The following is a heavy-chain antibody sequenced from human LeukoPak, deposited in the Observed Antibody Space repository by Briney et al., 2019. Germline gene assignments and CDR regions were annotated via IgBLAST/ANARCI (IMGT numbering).Heavy chain of an antibody. J-gene: IGHJ4*02. Sequence: GGSLRLSCAASGFTFSNYAVSWVRQAPGKGLEWVSAFSGSGVSTYYADSVKGRFTISRDNSKNTLYLQMNSLRAEDTAVYYCGAYDYIWGSYRYRLSDYWGQGTLVTVSS. D-gene: IGHD3-16*02. CDR1: GFTFSNYA. V-gene: IGHV3-23*01. CDR3: GAYDYIWGSYRYRLSDY. CDR2: FSGSGVST.